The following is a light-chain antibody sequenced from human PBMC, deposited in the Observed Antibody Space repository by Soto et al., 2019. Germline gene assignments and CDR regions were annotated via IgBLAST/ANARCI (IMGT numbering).Light chain of an antibody. CDR1: QSISNY. CDR2: AAS. J-gene: IGKJ4*01. Sequence: DIQMTQSPSSLSASVGDRVTLTCRASQSISNYLAWYQQIPGKVPKLLISAASTLQSGVPSRFSGSGSGTDFTLTISSLQPEDVATYYCQKYTNVPTFGGGTKVEIK. V-gene: IGKV1-27*01. CDR3: QKYTNVPT.